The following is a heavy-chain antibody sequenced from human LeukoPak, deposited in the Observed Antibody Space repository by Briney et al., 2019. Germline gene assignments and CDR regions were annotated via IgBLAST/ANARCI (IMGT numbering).Heavy chain of an antibody. Sequence: GGSLRLSCAASGFTFSSYALNWVRQAPGKGLEWVSYISSSSSTIYYADSVKGRFTISRDNAKNSLYLQMNSLRAEDTAVYYCARVWYQLWPGPDAFDIWGQGTMVTVSS. V-gene: IGHV3-48*04. CDR2: ISSSSSTI. CDR1: GFTFSSYA. D-gene: IGHD5-18*01. J-gene: IGHJ3*02. CDR3: ARVWYQLWPGPDAFDI.